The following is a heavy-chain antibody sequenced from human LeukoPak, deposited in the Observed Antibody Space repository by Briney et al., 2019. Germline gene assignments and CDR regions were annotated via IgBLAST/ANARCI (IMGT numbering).Heavy chain of an antibody. CDR2: IRNKANGYTT. Sequence: GGSLRLSCAASGFTFSSYGMHWVRQAPGKGLEWVGRIRNKANGYTTECAASVKGRFTISRDDSKSSLYLQMNSLKTEDTAVYYCARRYSGFDSLNYWGQGTLVTVSS. J-gene: IGHJ4*02. CDR1: GFTFSSYG. V-gene: IGHV3-72*01. D-gene: IGHD5-12*01. CDR3: ARRYSGFDSLNY.